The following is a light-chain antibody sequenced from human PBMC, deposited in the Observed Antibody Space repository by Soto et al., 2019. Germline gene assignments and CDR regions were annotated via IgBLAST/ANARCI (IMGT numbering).Light chain of an antibody. J-gene: IGKJ1*01. Sequence: EVVMTQSPATLSVSPGERATLSCRASQSVTTNMAWYQQKPGQAPRLPIYGASTRATGIPARFSGSGSGKDFTLTISSLQSEDFAVYYCQQYNYWPPKTFGKGNKVAI. CDR2: GAS. V-gene: IGKV3-15*01. CDR3: QQYNYWPPKT. CDR1: QSVTTN.